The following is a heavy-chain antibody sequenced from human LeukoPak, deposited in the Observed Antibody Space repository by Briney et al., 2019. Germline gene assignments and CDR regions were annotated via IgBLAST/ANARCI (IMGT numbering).Heavy chain of an antibody. CDR3: ARDRAPKYQLLLRWFDP. CDR1: GFTFSSYW. CDR2: IKQDGSEK. V-gene: IGHV3-7*01. D-gene: IGHD2-2*01. Sequence: GGSLRLSCAASGFTFSSYWMSWVRQAPGKGLEWVANIKQDGSEKYYVDSVKGRFTIPRDNAKNSLSLQMNSLRAEDTAVYYCARDRAPKYQLLLRWFDPRGQGTLVTVSS. J-gene: IGHJ5*02.